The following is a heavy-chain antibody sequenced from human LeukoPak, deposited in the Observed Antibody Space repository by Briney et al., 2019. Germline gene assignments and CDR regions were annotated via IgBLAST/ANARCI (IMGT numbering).Heavy chain of an antibody. J-gene: IGHJ6*03. Sequence: GGSLRLSRAASVFTHSSNYMTWVRQAPGKGREGVSVIYSGGGTYYADSVKGRFTISRDNSKNTLHLLMKSLKAEDTAVYYCAKDSYYPYMDVLGKGTTVTISS. CDR1: VFTHSSNY. CDR2: IYSGGGT. V-gene: IGHV3-53*05. CDR3: AKDSYYPYMDV.